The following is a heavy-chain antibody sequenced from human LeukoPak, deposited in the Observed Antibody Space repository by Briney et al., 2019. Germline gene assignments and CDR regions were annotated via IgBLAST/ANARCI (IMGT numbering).Heavy chain of an antibody. CDR2: INHSGST. J-gene: IGHJ5*02. D-gene: IGHD2-2*01. CDR1: GYSISSGYY. Sequence: PSETLSLTCAVSGYSISSGYYWGWIRQPPGKGLEWIGEINHSGSTNYNPSLKSRVTISVDTSKNQFSLKLSSVTAADTAVYYCARGRGVGYCSSTSCLARFDPWGQGTLVTVSS. CDR3: ARGRGVGYCSSTSCLARFDP. V-gene: IGHV4-38-2*01.